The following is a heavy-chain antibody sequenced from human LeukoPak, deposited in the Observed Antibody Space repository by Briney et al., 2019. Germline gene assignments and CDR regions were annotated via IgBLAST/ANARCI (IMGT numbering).Heavy chain of an antibody. Sequence: GGSLRLSCAASGFTFSSYAMHWVRQAPGKGLEWVAVISYDGSNKYYADSVKGRFTISRDNSKNTLYLQRNSLRSEDTAVYYCATLGRYCSSTSCFDYWGQGTLVTVSS. CDR1: GFTFSSYA. CDR2: ISYDGSNK. CDR3: ATLGRYCSSTSCFDY. V-gene: IGHV3-30-3*01. J-gene: IGHJ4*02. D-gene: IGHD2-2*01.